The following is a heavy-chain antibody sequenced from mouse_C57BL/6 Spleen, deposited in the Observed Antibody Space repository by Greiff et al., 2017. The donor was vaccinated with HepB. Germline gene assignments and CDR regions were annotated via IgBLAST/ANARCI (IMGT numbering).Heavy chain of an antibody. D-gene: IGHD1-1*01. CDR1: GIDFSRYW. Sequence: AASGIDFSRYWMSWVRRAPGKGLEWIGEINPDSSTINYAPSLKDKFIISRDNAKNTLYLQMSKVRSEDTALYYCARAHYYGSSDWYFDVWGTGTTVTVSS. CDR3: ARAHYYGSSDWYFDV. CDR2: INPDSSTI. J-gene: IGHJ1*03. V-gene: IGHV4-1*01.